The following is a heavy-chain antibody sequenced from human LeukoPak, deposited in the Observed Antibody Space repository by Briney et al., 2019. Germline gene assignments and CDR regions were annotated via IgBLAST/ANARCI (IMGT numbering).Heavy chain of an antibody. CDR3: VAGLGY. V-gene: IGHV3-7*01. Sequence: QSGGSLRLSCEASGLTLSDHWMRWVRQAPGKGLEWVANIRQDGSEKYYVDSVKGRFTITRDNAKNSLCLQMNSLRPEDTAVYYCVAGLGYWGPGMLVTVSS. CDR1: GLTLSDHW. CDR2: IRQDGSEK. J-gene: IGHJ4*02.